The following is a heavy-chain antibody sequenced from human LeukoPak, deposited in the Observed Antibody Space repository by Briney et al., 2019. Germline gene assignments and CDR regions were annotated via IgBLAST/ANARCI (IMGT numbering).Heavy chain of an antibody. CDR1: GVSFSGYY. CDR2: INHSGST. Sequence: PSETLSLTCAVYGVSFSGYYWSWIRQPPGKGLEWIGEINHSGSTNYNPSLKSRVTISVDTSKNQFSLKLSSVTAADTAVYYCARAAVDTGHPYYYYHGMDVWGQGTTVTVSS. J-gene: IGHJ6*02. CDR3: ARAAVDTGHPYYYYHGMDV. D-gene: IGHD5-18*01. V-gene: IGHV4-34*01.